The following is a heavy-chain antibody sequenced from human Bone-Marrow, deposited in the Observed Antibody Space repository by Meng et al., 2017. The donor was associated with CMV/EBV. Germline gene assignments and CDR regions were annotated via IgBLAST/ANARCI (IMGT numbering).Heavy chain of an antibody. CDR1: GYSISSGYY. CDR2: ICRSGST. Sequence: SGTLSLTCTASGYSISSGYYWGWIRQPPGKGLGWIGSICRSGSTYYNPSLKSRFTISVDTSKNQFSLQLSTVTAADTAVYFCARKFAGFRWGGYLFDSWGQGRLVTVSS. V-gene: IGHV4-38-2*02. J-gene: IGHJ4*02. D-gene: IGHD3-16*01. CDR3: ARKFAGFRWGGYLFDS.